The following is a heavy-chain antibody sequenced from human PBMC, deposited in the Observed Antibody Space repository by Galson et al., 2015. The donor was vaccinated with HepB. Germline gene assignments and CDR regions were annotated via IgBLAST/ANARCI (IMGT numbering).Heavy chain of an antibody. V-gene: IGHV3-49*04. D-gene: IGHD3-9*01. CDR1: GFTSGDYA. CDR3: TGGMEQLVRHFDWLLDDFYYYIMDV. Sequence: SLRLSCAASGFTSGDYALSWVRQAPGKGLEWLGFIRSKAYGGTRKYAASVKGRFTISRDDSNSIVYLQMKSLQTEDTAVYYCTGGMEQLVRHFDWLLDDFYYYIMDVWGQGTTVTVSS. J-gene: IGHJ6*02. CDR2: IRSKAYGGTR.